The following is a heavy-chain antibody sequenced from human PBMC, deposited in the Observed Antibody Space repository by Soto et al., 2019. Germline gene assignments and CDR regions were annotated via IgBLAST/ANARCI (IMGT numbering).Heavy chain of an antibody. Sequence: QGQLVQSGDEVKKPGASVKVSCKASGYTFTRYGISWVRQAPGQGLEWMGWISGYNGDTKYAQKFQGRVTMTVDTSTTTAYMELRSLTSDDRAVYYCAKNGQPPYYYYGMDVWGQGTTVTVSS. V-gene: IGHV1-18*01. CDR1: GYTFTRYG. CDR3: AKNGQPPYYYYGMDV. CDR2: ISGYNGDT. J-gene: IGHJ6*02. D-gene: IGHD2-8*01.